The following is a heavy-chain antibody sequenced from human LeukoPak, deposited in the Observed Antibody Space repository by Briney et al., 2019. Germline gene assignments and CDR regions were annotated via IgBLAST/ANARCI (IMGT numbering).Heavy chain of an antibody. CDR3: ASMYGSYYPPDY. Sequence: AGGSLRLSCAASGFTVSSNYMSWVRQAPGKGLEWVSVIYSGGSTYYADSVKGRFTISRDNSKNTLYLQMNSLRAEDTAVYYCASMYGSYYPPDYWGQGTLVTVSS. V-gene: IGHV3-53*01. CDR2: IYSGGST. CDR1: GFTVSSNY. J-gene: IGHJ4*02. D-gene: IGHD1-26*01.